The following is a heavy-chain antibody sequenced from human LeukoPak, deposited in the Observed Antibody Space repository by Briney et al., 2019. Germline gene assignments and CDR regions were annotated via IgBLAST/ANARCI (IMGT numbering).Heavy chain of an antibody. Sequence: RPESLSLTCTVSGGSISSYYCGCIRHRPGEGLEWIGSRYYNGNTTHHPSLKSQVTISLETSKNQFSLKLSSVTAGDTALYYCARGSSHFDYWGQGPLVTVSS. V-gene: IGHV4-59*08. CDR3: ARGSSHFDY. J-gene: IGHJ4*02. CDR2: RYYNGNT. CDR1: GGSISSYY.